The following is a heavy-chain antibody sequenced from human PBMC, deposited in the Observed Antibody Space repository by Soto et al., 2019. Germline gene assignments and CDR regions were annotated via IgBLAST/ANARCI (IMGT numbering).Heavy chain of an antibody. CDR2: ISWNSGSI. V-gene: IGHV3-9*01. D-gene: IGHD6-6*01. Sequence: EVQLVESGGGLVQPGRSLRLSCAASGFTFDDYAMHWVRQAPGKGLEWVSGISWNSGSIGYADSVKGRFTISRDNAKNSLYLQMNSLRAEDTALYYCAKTPASSSGYYFDYWGQVTLVTVSS. CDR1: GFTFDDYA. CDR3: AKTPASSSGYYFDY. J-gene: IGHJ4*02.